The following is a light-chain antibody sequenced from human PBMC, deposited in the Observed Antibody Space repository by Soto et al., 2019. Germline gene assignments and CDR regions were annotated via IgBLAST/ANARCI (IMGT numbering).Light chain of an antibody. CDR1: SSDVGGYNY. V-gene: IGLV2-14*01. CDR3: SSYTSINTRV. J-gene: IGLJ3*02. Sequence: QSALTQPASVSGSPGQSITISCTGTSSDVGGYNYVSWYQQHPGKAPKLMIYEVTKRPSGVSNRFSGSKSGNTASLTISGLQAEDEADYYCSSYTSINTRVFGGGTKLTVL. CDR2: EVT.